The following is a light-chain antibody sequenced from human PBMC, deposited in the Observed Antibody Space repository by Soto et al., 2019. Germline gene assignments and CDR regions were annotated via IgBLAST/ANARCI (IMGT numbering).Light chain of an antibody. CDR2: GAS. V-gene: IGKV3-15*01. Sequence: IVLMQSPDTLSLSPGERATLSCRASRSLSSDYLAWYQQKPGQAPRLLIYGASTRATGIPARFSGSGSGTEFTLTISSLQAEDVAVYYCQQYYSSPRTFGHGTKVDIK. J-gene: IGKJ1*01. CDR3: QQYYSSPRT. CDR1: RSLSSD.